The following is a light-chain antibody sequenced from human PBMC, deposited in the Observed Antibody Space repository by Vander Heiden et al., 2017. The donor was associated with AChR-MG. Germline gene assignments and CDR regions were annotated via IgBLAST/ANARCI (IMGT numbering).Light chain of an antibody. J-gene: IGLJ3*02. CDR2: TNN. V-gene: IGLV1-44*01. CDR3: AAWDDSLNGWV. CDR1: SSNIGSNA. Sequence: QSVLTQPPSASATPGQRLPIPCSGSSSNIGSNAVNWYQQLPGTAPKLLMYTNNQRPSGVPDRFSGSKSGTSASLAISGLQSEDEADYYCAAWDDSLNGWVFGGGTKLTVL.